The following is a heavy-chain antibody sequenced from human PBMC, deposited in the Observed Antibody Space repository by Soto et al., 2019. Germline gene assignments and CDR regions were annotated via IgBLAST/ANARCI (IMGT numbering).Heavy chain of an antibody. CDR1: GFTFSTHD. CDR2: IGTAGDT. CDR3: ARGPWPRGDSSGFYYYFDY. J-gene: IGHJ4*02. D-gene: IGHD3-22*01. Sequence: EVQLVESGGGLVQPGGSLRLSCAASGFTFSTHDMHWVRQATGKGLEWVSAIGTAGDTYYPDSVKGRFAISRENAKNSLYLQVNSLRVGDTAVYCCARGPWPRGDSSGFYYYFDYWGQGTLVTVSS. V-gene: IGHV3-13*04.